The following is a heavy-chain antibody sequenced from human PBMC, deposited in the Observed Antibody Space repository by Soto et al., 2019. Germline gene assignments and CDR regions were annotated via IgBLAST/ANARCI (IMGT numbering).Heavy chain of an antibody. CDR3: ARDERPGIAVAGIPAY. D-gene: IGHD6-19*01. V-gene: IGHV3-48*02. J-gene: IGHJ4*02. CDR2: ISSSSSTI. CDR1: GFTFSSYS. Sequence: GGSLRLSCAASGFTFSSYSMNWVRQAPGKGLEWVSYISSSSSTIYYADSVKGRFTISRDNAKNSLYLQMNSLRDEDTAVYYCARDERPGIAVAGIPAYWGQGTLVTVSS.